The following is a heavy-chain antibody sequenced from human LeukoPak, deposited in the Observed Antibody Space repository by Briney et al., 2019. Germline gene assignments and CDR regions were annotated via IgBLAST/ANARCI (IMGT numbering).Heavy chain of an antibody. J-gene: IGHJ6*02. D-gene: IGHD5-24*01. CDR3: ARGGEMATKHYYYYGMDV. V-gene: IGHV1-18*01. CDR2: ISAYNGNT. Sequence: ASVKVSCKVSGYTFTSYGISWVRQAPGQGLEWMGWISAYNGNTNYAQKLQGRVTMTTDTSTSTAYMELRGLRSDDTAVYYCARGGEMATKHYYYYGMDVWGQGTTVTVSS. CDR1: GYTFTSYG.